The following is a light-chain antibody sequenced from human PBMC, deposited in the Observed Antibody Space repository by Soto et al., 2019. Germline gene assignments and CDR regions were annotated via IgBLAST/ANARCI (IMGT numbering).Light chain of an antibody. Sequence: EIVLTQSPGTLSLSPGEKATLSCRASQSVTSYLAWYQQKPGQAPRLLIFGASGRATGIPDRFSGSGSGTDFTLTISGLEPEDFAVYYCQQYGSSPLTFGGGTKVDIK. V-gene: IGKV3-20*01. CDR3: QQYGSSPLT. CDR2: GAS. J-gene: IGKJ4*01. CDR1: QSVTSY.